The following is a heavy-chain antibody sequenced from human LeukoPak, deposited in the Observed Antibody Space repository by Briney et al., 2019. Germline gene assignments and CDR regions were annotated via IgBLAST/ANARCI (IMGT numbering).Heavy chain of an antibody. V-gene: IGHV3-23*01. CDR3: AKGRGSEFYDDLGYYYPVGYFDY. Sequence: PGGSLRLSCAASGFTFSSYDMSWVRQAPGKGLEWVSTIGRSGGSTYYADSVKGRFTISRDISKNTLYLQLNSLRAEDTAVYYCAKGRGSEFYDDLGYYYPVGYFDYWGQGTLVTVSS. D-gene: IGHD3-22*01. CDR2: IGRSGGST. CDR1: GFTFSSYD. J-gene: IGHJ4*02.